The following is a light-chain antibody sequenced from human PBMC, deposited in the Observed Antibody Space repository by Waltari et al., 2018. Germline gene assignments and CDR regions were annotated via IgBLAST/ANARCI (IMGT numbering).Light chain of an antibody. J-gene: IGKJ1*01. Sequence: EIVLTQSPGTLSLSPGERATLSCRASQSVSRFLAWYQQKPGQAPRLLIYAASNRAAGIPYRFSGSGSGTDFSLTISRLELEDFAVYYCQHHVRLPATFGQGTKVEIK. CDR1: QSVSRF. V-gene: IGKV3-20*01. CDR2: AAS. CDR3: QHHVRLPAT.